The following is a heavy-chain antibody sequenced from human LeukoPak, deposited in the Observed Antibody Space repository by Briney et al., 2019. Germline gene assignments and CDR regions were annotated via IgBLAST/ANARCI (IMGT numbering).Heavy chain of an antibody. V-gene: IGHV4-59*01. Sequence: SETLSLTCSVSGGSIISYYWSWIRQPPGKGLEWIGYFHNTGGTNYNPYVKSRVTRSVDTSKNQVTLKMTSVTAADTAVYYCATNRPVGGAYWGSFDIWGQGTLVTVSS. J-gene: IGHJ3*02. CDR3: ATNRPVGGAYWGSFDI. D-gene: IGHD2-8*02. CDR1: GGSIISYY. CDR2: FHNTGGT.